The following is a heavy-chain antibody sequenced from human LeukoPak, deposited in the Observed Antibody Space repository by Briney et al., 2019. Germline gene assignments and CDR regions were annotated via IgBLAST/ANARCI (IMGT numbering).Heavy chain of an antibody. J-gene: IGHJ3*02. CDR2: IYYSGST. CDR3: ASGAAAGTLDAFDI. D-gene: IGHD6-13*01. V-gene: IGHV4-30-4*01. Sequence: SETLSLTCTVSGGSISSGDYYWSWIRQPPGKGLEWIGYIYYSGSTYYNPSLKSRVTISVDTSKNQFSLKLSSVTAADTAAYYCASGAAAGTLDAFDIWGQGTMVTVSS. CDR1: GGSISSGDYY.